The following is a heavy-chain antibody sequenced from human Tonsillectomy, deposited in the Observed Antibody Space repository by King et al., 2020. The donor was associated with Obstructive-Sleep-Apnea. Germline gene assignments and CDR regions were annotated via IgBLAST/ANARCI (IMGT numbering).Heavy chain of an antibody. CDR2: ISGSGGTK. J-gene: IGHJ4*02. D-gene: IGHD6-19*01. CDR3: AGDWSGWYFDQ. CDR1: GITFNDYH. Sequence: VQLVESGGGLVKPGGSLRLSCVVSGITFNDYHVSWIRQAPGKGLEWVSYISGSGGTKYYSDSVKGRFTISRDNAKNSLYLQMSSLRAEDTAVYYCAGDWSGWYFDQWGQGTLVTVSS. V-gene: IGHV3-11*01.